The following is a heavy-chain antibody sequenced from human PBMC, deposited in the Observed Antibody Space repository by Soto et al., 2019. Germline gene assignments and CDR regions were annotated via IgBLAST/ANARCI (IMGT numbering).Heavy chain of an antibody. CDR3: ARDRHNNFFDP. J-gene: IGHJ5*02. CDR1: GASMSSGGYY. V-gene: IGHV4-31*03. D-gene: IGHD6-6*01. Sequence: QVQLQESGPGLVKPSQTLSLTCTVSGASMSSGGYYWTWIRQSPGKGLEWIGYIYYSGSTYYNPSPESRVANSLDASRSQFSLTLHSVTAADTAIYYCARDRHNNFFDPWGQGTLVTVSS. CDR2: IYYSGST.